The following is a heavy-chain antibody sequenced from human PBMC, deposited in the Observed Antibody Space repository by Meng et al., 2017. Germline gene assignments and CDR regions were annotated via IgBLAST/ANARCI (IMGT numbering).Heavy chain of an antibody. V-gene: IGHV3-23*01. J-gene: IGHJ6*02. Sequence: GEFLMISCAASGFTFSSYAMSWVRQAPGKGLERVSAISGSGGSTYYADSVKGRFTIPRDNSKNTLYLQMNSLRAEDTSVYYCAKRSITGTTPNYYYDMDVWDQGTTVTVSS. CDR1: GFTFSSYA. D-gene: IGHD1-20*01. CDR2: ISGSGGST. CDR3: AKRSITGTTPNYYYDMDV.